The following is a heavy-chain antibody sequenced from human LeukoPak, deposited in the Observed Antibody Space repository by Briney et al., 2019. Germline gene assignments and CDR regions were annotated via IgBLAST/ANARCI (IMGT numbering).Heavy chain of an antibody. CDR3: AREGYNAY. CDR1: GGSISSYY. J-gene: IGHJ4*02. D-gene: IGHD3-10*01. CDR2: IYPSGST. V-gene: IGHV4-4*07. Sequence: SETLSLTCSVSGGSISSYYWSWIRQPAGKGLEYIGRIYPSGSTNYNPSLKSRVTMSVDTSKNQFSLRLTSVTAADTAVYYCAREGYNAYWGQGTLATVSS.